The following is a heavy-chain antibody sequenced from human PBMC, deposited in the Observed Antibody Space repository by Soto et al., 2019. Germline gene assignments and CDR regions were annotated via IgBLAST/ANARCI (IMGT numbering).Heavy chain of an antibody. CDR3: ARWGVGCSGGSCYSWADDAFDI. D-gene: IGHD2-15*01. Sequence: EVQLVESGGGLVQPGGSLRLSCAASGFTVSSNYMSWVRQAPGKGLEWVSVIYSGGSTYYADSVKGRFTISRDNSKNTLYLQMNSLRAEDTAVYYCARWGVGCSGGSCYSWADDAFDIWGQGTMVTVSS. CDR2: IYSGGST. J-gene: IGHJ3*02. V-gene: IGHV3-66*01. CDR1: GFTVSSNY.